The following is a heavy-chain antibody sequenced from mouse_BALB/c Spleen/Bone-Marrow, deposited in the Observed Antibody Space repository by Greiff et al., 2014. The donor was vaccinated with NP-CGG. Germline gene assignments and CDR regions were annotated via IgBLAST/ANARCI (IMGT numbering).Heavy chain of an antibody. CDR1: GFSLTNYG. Sequence: VKLMESGPGLVAPSQSLSITCTVSGFSLTNYGVHWVRQPPVKGLEWLGVIWADGSTNYNSALMSRLSISKDNSKSQVFFKMNSLQTDDTAMYYCARITTATGAMDYWGQGTSVTVSS. J-gene: IGHJ4*01. V-gene: IGHV2-9*02. CDR2: IWADGST. CDR3: ARITTATGAMDY. D-gene: IGHD1-2*01.